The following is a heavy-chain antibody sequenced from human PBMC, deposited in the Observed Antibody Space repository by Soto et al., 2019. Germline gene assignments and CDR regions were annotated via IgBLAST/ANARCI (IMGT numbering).Heavy chain of an antibody. CDR1: GFTFSNYA. V-gene: IGHV3-23*01. Sequence: QPGGSLRLSCAASGFTFSNYAVTWVRQAPGKGLEWVSTISGSGGSTYYADSVKGRFTISRDNSKNTLYLQMNSLRAEDTAVYYCAKGAERTVQRFLDWVCGHWGQGT. D-gene: IGHD3-9*01. CDR2: ISGSGGST. CDR3: AKGAERTVQRFLDWVCGH. J-gene: IGHJ4*02.